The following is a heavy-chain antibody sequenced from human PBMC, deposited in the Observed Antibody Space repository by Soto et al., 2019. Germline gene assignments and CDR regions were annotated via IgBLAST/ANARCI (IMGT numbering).Heavy chain of an antibody. D-gene: IGHD3-10*01. J-gene: IGHJ4*02. CDR2: IKSKTAGGTT. CDR1: GFTFSNAW. Sequence: EVQLVESGGGLVKPGGSLRLSCAASGFTFSNAWMNWVRQAPGKGLELVGRIKSKTAGGTTDYAAPVTGRFTISRDDSKNTLYLQMNSLKPDDTAVYYCTTDGHYYGPLGYWGQGTLVTVSS. V-gene: IGHV3-15*07. CDR3: TTDGHYYGPLGY.